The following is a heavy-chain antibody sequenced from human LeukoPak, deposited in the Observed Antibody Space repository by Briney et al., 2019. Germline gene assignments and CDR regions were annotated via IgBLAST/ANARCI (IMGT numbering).Heavy chain of an antibody. CDR3: AKDFRIGYSAHFDY. CDR1: RFAFSNYG. J-gene: IGHJ4*02. CDR2: ISGSGGST. Sequence: GGSLRLSCAVSRFAFSNYGMSWVRQAPGKGLEWVSAISGSGGSTYYADSVKGRFTISRDNSKNTLYLQMDSLRGEDTAVYYCAKDFRIGYSAHFDYWGQGALVTVSS. D-gene: IGHD2-21*01. V-gene: IGHV3-23*01.